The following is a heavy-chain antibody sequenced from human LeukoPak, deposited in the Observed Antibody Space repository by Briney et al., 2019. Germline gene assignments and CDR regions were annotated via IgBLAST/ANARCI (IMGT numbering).Heavy chain of an antibody. Sequence: GGSLRLSCAASGFTFSSYSMNWVRQAPGKGLEWVSSISSSCGFIYYADSVKGRFTIARENVKNSLYLQMNSLRAEDTAVYYCAGLLGGARVYWGQGTLVTVSS. V-gene: IGHV3-21*01. CDR1: GFTFSSYS. J-gene: IGHJ4*02. CDR2: ISSSCGFI. CDR3: AGLLGGARVY. D-gene: IGHD1-26*01.